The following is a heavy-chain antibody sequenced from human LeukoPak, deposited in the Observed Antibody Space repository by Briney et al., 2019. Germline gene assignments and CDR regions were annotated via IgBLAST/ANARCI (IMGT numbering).Heavy chain of an antibody. J-gene: IGHJ4*02. Sequence: SETLSLTCTVSGDSNNSGSYYWSWIRQPAGTGLEWIGRIYPRGSTNYNPSINSRVTISVDTSKNQFSLKLSSVTAADSAVYYCARGPAWQVVAYYFDYWGQGTLVTVSS. CDR1: GDSNNSGSYY. D-gene: IGHD2-15*01. CDR2: IYPRGST. V-gene: IGHV4-61*02. CDR3: ARGPAWQVVAYYFDY.